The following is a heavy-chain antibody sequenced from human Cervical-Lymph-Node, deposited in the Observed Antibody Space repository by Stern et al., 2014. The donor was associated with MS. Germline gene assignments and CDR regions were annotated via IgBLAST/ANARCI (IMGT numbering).Heavy chain of an antibody. CDR1: GFTFSSYG. CDR2: ISYDGSNK. Sequence: VQLEESGGGVVQPGRSLRLSCAASGFTFSSYGMHWVRQAPGKGLEWGAVISYDGSNKYYADSVKGRFTISRDNSKNTLYLQMNSLRAEDTAVYYCAKEEQHDPYYYYGMDVWGQGTTVTVSS. CDR3: AKEEQHDPYYYYGMDV. V-gene: IGHV3-30*18. J-gene: IGHJ6*02. D-gene: IGHD6-13*01.